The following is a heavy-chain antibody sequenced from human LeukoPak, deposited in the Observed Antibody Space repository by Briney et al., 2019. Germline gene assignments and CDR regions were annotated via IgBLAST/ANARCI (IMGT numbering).Heavy chain of an antibody. V-gene: IGHV3-21*01. CDR3: AKEEAYGDHVPEGSYFDY. J-gene: IGHJ4*02. Sequence: KPGGSLRLSCAASGFTFSSYSMNWVRQAPGKGLEWVSSISSSSSYIYYADSVKGRFTISRDNSKNTLYLQMNSLRAEDTAVYYCAKEEAYGDHVPEGSYFDYWGQGTLVTVSS. D-gene: IGHD4-17*01. CDR1: GFTFSSYS. CDR2: ISSSSSYI.